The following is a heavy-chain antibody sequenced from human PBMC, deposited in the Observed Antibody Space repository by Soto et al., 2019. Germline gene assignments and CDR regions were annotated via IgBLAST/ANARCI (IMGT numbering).Heavy chain of an antibody. J-gene: IGHJ4*02. CDR1: GGSFSGYY. CDR3: ARGRTYYYDSSGYYLFDY. CDR2: INHSGST. D-gene: IGHD3-22*01. Sequence: PSETLSLTCAVYGGSFSGYYWSWIRQPPGKGLEWIGEINHSGSTNYNPSLKRRVTISVDTSKNQFSLKLSSVTAADTAVYYCARGRTYYYDSSGYYLFDYWGQGTLVTVSS. V-gene: IGHV4-34*01.